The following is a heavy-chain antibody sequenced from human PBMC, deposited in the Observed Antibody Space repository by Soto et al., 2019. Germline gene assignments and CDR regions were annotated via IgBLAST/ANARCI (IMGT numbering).Heavy chain of an antibody. V-gene: IGHV3-33*08. D-gene: IGHD4-4*01. J-gene: IGHJ4*02. CDR3: ARDPTVTTPGLDY. Sequence: GGSLRLSCAASGFTFSNYGMHWVRQAPGKGLEWVAVIWYDGSNKYYADSVKGRFTISRDNSKNTLYLQMSSLRAEDTAVYYCARDPTVTTPGLDYWGQGTLVTVSS. CDR2: IWYDGSNK. CDR1: GFTFSNYG.